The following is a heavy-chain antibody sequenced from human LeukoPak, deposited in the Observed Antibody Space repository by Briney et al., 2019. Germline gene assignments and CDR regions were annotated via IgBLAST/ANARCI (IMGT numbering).Heavy chain of an antibody. D-gene: IGHD3-22*01. CDR2: ISGSSTYI. CDR3: ARRGYYDNSGYDY. J-gene: IGHJ4*02. V-gene: IGHV3-21*01. Sequence: GGSLRLSCAASGFTFSNYAMNWVRQAPGKGLEWVSSISGSSTYIYYTDSVKGRFTISRDNAKKSLFLQMNSLRAEDTAVYYCARRGYYDNSGYDYWGQGTPVIVSS. CDR1: GFTFSNYA.